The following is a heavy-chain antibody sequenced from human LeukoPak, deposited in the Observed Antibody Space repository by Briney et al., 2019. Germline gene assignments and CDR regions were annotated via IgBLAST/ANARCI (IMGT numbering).Heavy chain of an antibody. CDR3: ARGFGVLEWLPLSSGEPFDY. Sequence: PGGSLRLSCAASGFTFSSYWMTWVRQAPGKGLEWVASIKQDGSEKYYVDSVKGRFTISRDNAKNSLYLQMNSLRAEDTAVYYCARGFGVLEWLPLSSGEPFDYWGQGTLVTVSS. CDR2: IKQDGSEK. D-gene: IGHD3-3*01. J-gene: IGHJ4*02. V-gene: IGHV3-7*01. CDR1: GFTFSSYW.